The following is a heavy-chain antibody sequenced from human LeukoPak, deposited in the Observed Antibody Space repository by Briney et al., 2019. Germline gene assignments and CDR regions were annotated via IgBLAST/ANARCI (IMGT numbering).Heavy chain of an antibody. CDR1: GFTFSSYW. D-gene: IGHD2-15*01. CDR3: ARFDDTPNVGWYFDY. V-gene: IGHV3-7*01. CDR2: IKQDGSEK. J-gene: IGHJ4*02. Sequence: GGSLRLSCAASGFTFSSYWMSWVRQAPGKGLEWVANIKQDGSEKYYVDSVKGRFTISRDNAKNSLYLQMNSLRAEDTAVYYCARFDDTPNVGWYFDYWGQATLVTVSS.